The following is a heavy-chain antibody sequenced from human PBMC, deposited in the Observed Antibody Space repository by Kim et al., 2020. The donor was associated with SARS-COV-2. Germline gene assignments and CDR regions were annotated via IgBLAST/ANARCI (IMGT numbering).Heavy chain of an antibody. Sequence: AVSVKSRITINPDTSKNQCSLQLNSVTPEDTAVYYCARDMGDGGGWNVDYWGQGTLVTVSS. D-gene: IGHD6-19*01. J-gene: IGHJ4*02. CDR3: ARDMGDGGGWNVDY. V-gene: IGHV6-1*01.